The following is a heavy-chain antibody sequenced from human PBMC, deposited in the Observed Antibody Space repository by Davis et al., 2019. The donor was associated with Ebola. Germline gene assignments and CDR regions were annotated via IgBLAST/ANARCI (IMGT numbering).Heavy chain of an antibody. CDR2: INPSGGNT. D-gene: IGHD6-6*01. V-gene: IGHV1-46*01. Sequence: ASVKVSCKASGYTFTSYYMHWVRQAPGQGLEWMGIINPSGGNTGYAQKFQGRVTMTRNTSISTAYMELSSLRSEDTAVYYCARRIAARPNWFDPWGQGTLVTVSS. J-gene: IGHJ5*02. CDR1: GYTFTSYY. CDR3: ARRIAARPNWFDP.